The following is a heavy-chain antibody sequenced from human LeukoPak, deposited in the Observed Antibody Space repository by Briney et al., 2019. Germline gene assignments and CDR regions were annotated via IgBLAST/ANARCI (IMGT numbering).Heavy chain of an antibody. CDR1: GGSFSGYY. D-gene: IGHD2-15*01. J-gene: IGHJ4*02. CDR3: ARGLNVGYYFDY. Sequence: SETLSLTCAVYGGSFSGYYWSWIRQPPGKGLEWIGEINHSGSTNYNPSLKSRVTISVDTSKNQFSLKLSSVTAADTAVYYCARGLNVGYYFDYWAREPWSPSPQ. V-gene: IGHV4-34*01. CDR2: INHSGST.